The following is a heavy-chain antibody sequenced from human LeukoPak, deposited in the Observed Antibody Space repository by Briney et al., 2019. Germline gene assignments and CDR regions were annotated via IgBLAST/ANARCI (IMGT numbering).Heavy chain of an antibody. Sequence: SETLSLTCTVSGGSISSGSYYWSWIRQPAGKGLEWIGRIYTSGSTNYNPSLKSRVTISVDTSKNQFSLKLSSVTAADTAVYYCARGNITMIVDDAFDIWGQGTMVTVSS. J-gene: IGHJ3*02. D-gene: IGHD3-22*01. CDR1: GGSISSGSYY. V-gene: IGHV4-61*02. CDR3: ARGNITMIVDDAFDI. CDR2: IYTSGST.